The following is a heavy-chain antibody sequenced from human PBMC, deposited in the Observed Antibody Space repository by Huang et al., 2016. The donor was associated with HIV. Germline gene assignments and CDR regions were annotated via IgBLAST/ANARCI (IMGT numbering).Heavy chain of an antibody. J-gene: IGHJ2*01. CDR2: IIPMLGTA. CDR3: AGSLYSSGWTYWYFDL. Sequence: QAQLVQSGAEVKKPGSSVKVSCKASGGTFSSYGISWVRQAPGQGLEGMGGIIPMLGTANYAQKFQGRVTITADESTSTAYMELSSLRSEDTAVYYCAGSLYSSGWTYWYFDLWGRGTLVTVSS. D-gene: IGHD6-19*01. CDR1: GGTFSSYG. V-gene: IGHV1-69*01.